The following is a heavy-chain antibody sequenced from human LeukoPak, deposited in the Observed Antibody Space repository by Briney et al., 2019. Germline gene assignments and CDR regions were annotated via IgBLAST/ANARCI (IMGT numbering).Heavy chain of an antibody. D-gene: IGHD6-25*01. J-gene: IGHJ6*03. CDR1: GGSISSNSYY. V-gene: IGHV4-39*07. CDR3: ARRLYYYYYMDV. CDR2: VYYTGST. Sequence: PSETLSLTCTVSGGSISSNSYYWGWIRQPPGKGLEWVGTVYYTGSTYYNPSLKSRVTISVDTSKNQFSLKLNSVTAADTAVYYCARRLYYYYYMDVWGKGTTVTISS.